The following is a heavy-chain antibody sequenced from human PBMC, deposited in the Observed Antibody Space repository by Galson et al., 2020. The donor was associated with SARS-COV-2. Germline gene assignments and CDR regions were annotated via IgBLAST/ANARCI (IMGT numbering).Heavy chain of an antibody. D-gene: IGHD3-22*01. CDR2: IDWDDDK. CDR1: GFSLSTSGMC. V-gene: IGHV2-70*11. Sequence: SGPTLVKPTQTLTLTCTFSGFSLSTSGMCVSWIRQPPGKALEWLARIDWDDDKYYSTSLKTRLTISKDTSKNQVVLTMTNMDPVDTATYYCARIQGSGYPTYYYGMDVWGQGTTVTVSS. CDR3: ARIQGSGYPTYYYGMDV. J-gene: IGHJ6*02.